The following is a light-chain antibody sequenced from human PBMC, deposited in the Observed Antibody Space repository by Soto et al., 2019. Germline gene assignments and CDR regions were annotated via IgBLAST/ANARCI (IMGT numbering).Light chain of an antibody. CDR1: QSVSDY. V-gene: IGKV3-11*01. Sequence: EIVLTQSPASLSLSPGEGATLSCRASQSVSDYLAWYQQKPGQAPRLLIYDTYKRVTGIPSRFSGSGSGTDFHLTISSLEPEDVALYCCQHRSNRFPITFGQGTRLEIK. CDR3: QHRSNRFPIT. J-gene: IGKJ5*01. CDR2: DTY.